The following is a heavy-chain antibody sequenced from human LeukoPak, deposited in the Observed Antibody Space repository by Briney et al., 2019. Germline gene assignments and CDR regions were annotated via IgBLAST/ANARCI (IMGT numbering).Heavy chain of an antibody. CDR1: GGSFSGYY. Sequence: SETLSLTCAVYGGSFSGYYWSWIRQPPGKGLEWIGEINHSGSTNYNPSLKSRVTISVDTSKNQFSLELSSVTAADTAVYYCARGRPTYSSGYYYAPVVTFDYWGQGTLVTVSS. CDR3: ARGRPTYSSGYYYAPVVTFDY. CDR2: INHSGST. D-gene: IGHD3-22*01. V-gene: IGHV4-34*01. J-gene: IGHJ4*02.